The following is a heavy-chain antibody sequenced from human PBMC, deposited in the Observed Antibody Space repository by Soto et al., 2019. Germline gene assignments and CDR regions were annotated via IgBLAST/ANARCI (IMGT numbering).Heavy chain of an antibody. D-gene: IGHD1-26*01. CDR2: IWYDGSNK. V-gene: IGHV3-33*01. Sequence: QVQLVESGGGVVQPGRSLRLSCAASGFTFSSYGMHWVRQAPGKGLEWVAVIWYDGSNKYYADSVKGRFTISRDNSKNTLYLQMNSLRDEDTAVYYCARDVGSGSYGGGVYWGQGTLVTVSS. CDR1: GFTFSSYG. J-gene: IGHJ4*02. CDR3: ARDVGSGSYGGGVY.